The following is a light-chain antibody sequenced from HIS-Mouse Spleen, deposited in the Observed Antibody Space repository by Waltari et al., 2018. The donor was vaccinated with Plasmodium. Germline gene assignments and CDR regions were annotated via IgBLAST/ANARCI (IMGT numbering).Light chain of an antibody. CDR1: SYNTGAGYD. V-gene: IGLV1-40*01. CDR2: GNS. J-gene: IGLJ1*01. CDR3: QSYDSSLSGYV. Sequence: QSVLTQPPSVSGAPGQRVTISCTGSSYNTGAGYDVHWYQQLPGPAPKLLIYGNSNRPSGVPDRFSGAKSGTSASLAITGLQAEDEADYYCQSYDSSLSGYVFGTGTKVTVL.